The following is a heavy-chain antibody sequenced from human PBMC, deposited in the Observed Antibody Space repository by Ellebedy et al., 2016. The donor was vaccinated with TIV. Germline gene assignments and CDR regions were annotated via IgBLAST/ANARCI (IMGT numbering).Heavy chain of an antibody. Sequence: GESLKISCAASGFSFRSYWMGWVRQAPGKGLEWVSSISTIGKYIHIADSVKGRFTVSRDNTKNSLYLEMSSLRVEDTAIYYCARPAATYSSSWYDFDCWGQGTLVTVSS. CDR1: GFSFRSYW. V-gene: IGHV3-21*01. CDR2: ISTIGKYI. D-gene: IGHD6-13*01. CDR3: ARPAATYSSSWYDFDC. J-gene: IGHJ4*02.